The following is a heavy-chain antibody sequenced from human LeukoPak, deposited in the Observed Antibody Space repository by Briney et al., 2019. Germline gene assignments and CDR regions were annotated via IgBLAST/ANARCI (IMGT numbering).Heavy chain of an antibody. CDR2: IYTSGST. CDR1: GGSISSYY. CDR3: ARGMTTVEN. D-gene: IGHD4-17*01. Sequence: PSETLSLTCTVSGGSISSYYWSWLRQPPGKGLEWIGYIYTSGSTNYNPSLKSRVTISVDTSKNQFSLKLSSVTAADTAAYYCARGMTTVENWGQGTLVTVSS. V-gene: IGHV4-4*09. J-gene: IGHJ4*02.